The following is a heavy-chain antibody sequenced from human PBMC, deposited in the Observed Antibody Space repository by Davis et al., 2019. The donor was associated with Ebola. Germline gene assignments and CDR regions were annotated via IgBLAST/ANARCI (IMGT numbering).Heavy chain of an antibody. CDR1: GGTFSSYA. V-gene: IGHV1-69*06. D-gene: IGHD3-10*01. Sequence: SVKVSCKASGGTFSSYAISWVRQAPGQGLEWMGGIIPIFGTANYAQKFQGRVTITADKSTSTAYMELSSLRSEDTAVYYCASAGGYYGSGRRTRNYYYYGMDVWGQGTTVTVSS. CDR3: ASAGGYYGSGRRTRNYYYYGMDV. J-gene: IGHJ6*02. CDR2: IIPIFGTA.